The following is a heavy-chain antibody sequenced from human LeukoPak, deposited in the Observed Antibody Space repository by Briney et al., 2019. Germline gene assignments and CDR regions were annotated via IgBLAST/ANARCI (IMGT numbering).Heavy chain of an antibody. J-gene: IGHJ5*02. CDR2: IIPIFGTA. Sequence: ASVKVSCKASGGTFSSYAISWVRQAPGRGLEWMGGIIPIFGTANYAQTFQGRVTITADESTSTAYMELSSLRSEDTAVYYCARVQPGIAAAASNWFDPWGQGTLVTVSS. V-gene: IGHV1-69*01. D-gene: IGHD6-13*01. CDR3: ARVQPGIAAAASNWFDP. CDR1: GGTFSSYA.